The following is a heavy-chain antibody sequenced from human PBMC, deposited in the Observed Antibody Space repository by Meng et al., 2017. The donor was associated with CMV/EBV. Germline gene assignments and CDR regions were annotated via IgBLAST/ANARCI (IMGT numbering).Heavy chain of an antibody. D-gene: IGHD1-14*01. CDR1: GFTFSAHG. V-gene: IGHV3-23*01. J-gene: IGHJ5*02. CDR2: ITGSGDAT. Sequence: RSCAASGFTFSAHGMGWVRQAPGKGLEWVSVITGSGDATYYTDSVQGRFTISRDDSKNTVYMQMISLRAEDTAVYFCARTGPSYLDSWGQGTLVTVSS. CDR3: ARTGPSYLDS.